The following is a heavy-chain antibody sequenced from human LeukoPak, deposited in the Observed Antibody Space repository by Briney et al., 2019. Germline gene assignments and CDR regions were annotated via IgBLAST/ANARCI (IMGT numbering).Heavy chain of an antibody. Sequence: GGSLRLSCAASGFTFSSYAMTWVRQAPGKGLEWVSTVSGRSDNTFYADSVKGRFTISRDNSKNTLYLQMNSLRAEDTAVYYCAKALVITGTHDYWGQGTLVTVSS. CDR2: VSGRSDNT. CDR1: GFTFSSYA. J-gene: IGHJ4*02. CDR3: AKALVITGTHDY. D-gene: IGHD1-7*01. V-gene: IGHV3-23*01.